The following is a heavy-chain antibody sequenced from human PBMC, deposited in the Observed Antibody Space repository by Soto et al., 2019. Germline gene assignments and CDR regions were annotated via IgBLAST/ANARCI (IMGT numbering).Heavy chain of an antibody. J-gene: IGHJ4*02. CDR1: GFTFSSYA. Sequence: EVQLLDSGGGLVKPGGSLRLSCAASGFTFSSYAMDWVRQAPGKGLEWVSVISGSGDSTYYADSVKGRFTISRDNSKNTLYLQMNSLRTEDTAVYYCARRGPGTYLDYWGQGTLVTVSS. D-gene: IGHD6-13*01. CDR2: ISGSGDST. CDR3: ARRGPGTYLDY. V-gene: IGHV3-23*01.